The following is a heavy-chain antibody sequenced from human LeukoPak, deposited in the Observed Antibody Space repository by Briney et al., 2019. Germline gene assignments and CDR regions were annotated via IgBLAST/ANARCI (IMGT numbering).Heavy chain of an antibody. V-gene: IGHV1-2*02. J-gene: IGHJ3*02. CDR1: GYTFTGYY. Sequence: ASVKVSCKASGYTFTGYYMHWVRQAPGQGLEWMGWINPNSGGTNYAQKFQGRVTMTTDTSTSTAYMELRSLRSDDTAVYYCARGAGYSSSRDAFDIWGQGTMVTVSS. D-gene: IGHD6-13*01. CDR3: ARGAGYSSSRDAFDI. CDR2: INPNSGGT.